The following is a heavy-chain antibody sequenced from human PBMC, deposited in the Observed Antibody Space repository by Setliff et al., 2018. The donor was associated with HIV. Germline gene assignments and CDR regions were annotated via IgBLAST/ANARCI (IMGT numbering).Heavy chain of an antibody. Sequence: ASVKVSCKASGGTFSSYAISWVRQAPGQGLEWMGWISTYSDETSYSQNLQGRLTMTTDTSTGTAYMELRSLRSDDTAVYYCAKFPVFKWFGERQGWFDLWGQGTLVTVSS. V-gene: IGHV1-18*01. CDR2: ISTYSDET. CDR1: GGTFSSYA. J-gene: IGHJ5*02. D-gene: IGHD3-10*01. CDR3: AKFPVFKWFGERQGWFDL.